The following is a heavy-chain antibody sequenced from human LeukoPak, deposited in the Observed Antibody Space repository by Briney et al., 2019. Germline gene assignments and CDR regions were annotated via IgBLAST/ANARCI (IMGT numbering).Heavy chain of an antibody. V-gene: IGHV1-18*01. CDR2: NSAYNGNT. Sequence: GATENVSYKASGYTFTSYGISWVRQAPAQGRERTGVNSAYNGNTNYAQKLQRKDTMTTDSSSRTAYMELRSLRTDEAAVLYCGTILTSISVIVNTDYGMDVWGQGTTVTVSS. J-gene: IGHJ6*02. CDR1: GYTFTSYG. D-gene: IGHD3-22*01. CDR3: GTILTSISVIVNTDYGMDV.